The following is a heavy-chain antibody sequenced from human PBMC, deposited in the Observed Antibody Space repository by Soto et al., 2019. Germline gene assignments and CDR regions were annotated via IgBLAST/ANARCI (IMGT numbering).Heavy chain of an antibody. V-gene: IGHV1-69*13. CDR1: GGTFSSYT. D-gene: IGHD4-17*01. Sequence: VASVKVSCKASGGTFSSYTISWVRQAPGQGLEWMGGIIPVFGTANYAQKFQGRVTITADESTNIVYMDVTSLRSEDTAVYYCARGDATKIVVTTYYAMDVWGQGTTVTVSS. CDR2: IIPVFGTA. J-gene: IGHJ6*02. CDR3: ARGDATKIVVTTYYAMDV.